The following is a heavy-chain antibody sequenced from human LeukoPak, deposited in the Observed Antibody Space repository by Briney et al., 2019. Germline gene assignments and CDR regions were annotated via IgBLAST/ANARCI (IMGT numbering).Heavy chain of an antibody. J-gene: IGHJ4*02. CDR1: GFTFSSYW. Sequence: GGSLRLSCAASGFTFSSYWMSWVRQAPGEGLEWVANIKQDGTEKYYMDSVKGRFSISRDNALNSLYLQMNALRAEATAVYYWARDARLDYWGQGTLVTVST. CDR2: IKQDGTEK. V-gene: IGHV3-7*04. CDR3: ARDARLDY.